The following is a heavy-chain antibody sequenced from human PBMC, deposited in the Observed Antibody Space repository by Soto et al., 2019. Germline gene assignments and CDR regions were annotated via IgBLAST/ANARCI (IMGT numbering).Heavy chain of an antibody. CDR2: IHKSGST. CDR3: ARKGYCSGGACYSGATLSFDY. Sequence: PSETLSLTCTVSGASLSSYYWNWIRQPPGKGLEWIGNIHKSGSTNYNPSLKSRVTISIDTSQNQFSLKLNFVTAADTAVYYCARKGYCSGGACYSGATLSFDYWGQGALVTAPQ. D-gene: IGHD2-15*01. CDR1: GASLSSYY. V-gene: IGHV4-59*01. J-gene: IGHJ4*02.